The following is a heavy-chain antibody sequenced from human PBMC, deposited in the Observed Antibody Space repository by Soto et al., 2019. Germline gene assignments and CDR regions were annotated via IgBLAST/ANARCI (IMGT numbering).Heavy chain of an antibody. D-gene: IGHD3-3*01. Sequence: PSETLSLTCNVSGGSIISYYWSWIRQPPGKGLEWIGYIYYSGSTNYSPSLKSRVTISVDTSKNQFSLKLSSVTAADTAVYYCARNDDFWSGAYYYYMDVWGKGTTVTVSS. CDR1: GGSIISYY. V-gene: IGHV4-59*01. CDR2: IYYSGST. CDR3: ARNDDFWSGAYYYYMDV. J-gene: IGHJ6*03.